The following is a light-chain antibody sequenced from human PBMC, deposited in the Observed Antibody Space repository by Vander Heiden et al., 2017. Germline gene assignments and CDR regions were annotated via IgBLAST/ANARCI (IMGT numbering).Light chain of an antibody. CDR2: GNS. CDR3: QSYDSSLSVV. Sequence: QSVLTQPPSVSGAPGQRVTISCTGSSSNIGAGYDVHWYQQLPGTAPKLLIYGNSNRPSGVPDRFSGSKSGTSESLAITGLQAEDEADYDCQSYDSSLSVVFGGGTKLTVL. J-gene: IGLJ2*01. V-gene: IGLV1-40*01. CDR1: SSNIGAGYD.